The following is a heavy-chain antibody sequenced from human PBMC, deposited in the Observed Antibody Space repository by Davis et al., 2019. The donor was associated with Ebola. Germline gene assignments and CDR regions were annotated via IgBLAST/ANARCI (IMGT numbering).Heavy chain of an antibody. CDR1: GITFTSYW. Sequence: PGGSLRLSCVASGITFTSYWMSWLRQAPGKGLEWVGSVKEDGSEKNYVDSVKGRFTISRDNAKSTLYLQMNSLTAEDTAVYYCTTGQGANWGQGTLVTVSS. V-gene: IGHV3-7*03. CDR3: TTGQGAN. CDR2: VKEDGSEK. J-gene: IGHJ4*02.